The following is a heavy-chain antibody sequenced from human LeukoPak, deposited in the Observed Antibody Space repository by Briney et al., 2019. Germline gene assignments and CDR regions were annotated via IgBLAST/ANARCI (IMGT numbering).Heavy chain of an antibody. V-gene: IGHV4-30-4*01. Sequence: SQTLSLTCTVSGGSISSGDYYWSWIRQPPGKGLEWIGYIYYSGSTYYNPSLKSRVTISVDTSKNQFSLKLSSVTAADTAVYYCARVEAAQRGFDYWGQGTLVTVSS. J-gene: IGHJ4*02. CDR2: IYYSGST. CDR1: GGSISSGDYY. D-gene: IGHD6-13*01. CDR3: ARVEAAQRGFDY.